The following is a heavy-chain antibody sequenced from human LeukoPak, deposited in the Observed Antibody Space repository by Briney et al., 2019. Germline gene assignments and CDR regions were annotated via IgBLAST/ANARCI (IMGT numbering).Heavy chain of an antibody. CDR2: TSGSGGST. CDR3: AKDYGDYKDY. J-gene: IGHJ4*02. D-gene: IGHD4-17*01. Sequence: PGGSLRLSCAASGFSFSSHAMSWVRQAPGKGLEWVSATSGSGGSTYYADSVKGRFTISRDNSKNTLYLQMNSLRAEDTAIYYCAKDYGDYKDYWGQGTLVTVSS. V-gene: IGHV3-23*01. CDR1: GFSFSSHA.